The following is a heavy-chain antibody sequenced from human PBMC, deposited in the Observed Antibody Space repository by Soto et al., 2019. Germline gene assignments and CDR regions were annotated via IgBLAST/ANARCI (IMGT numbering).Heavy chain of an antibody. CDR2: IYYSGST. J-gene: IGHJ5*02. CDR1: GGSISSSSYY. CDR3: ASANRDDVPVDWFDP. V-gene: IGHV4-39*01. Sequence: SETLSLTCTVSGGSISSSSYYWGWIRQPPGKGLEWIGSIYYSGSTYYNPSLKSRVTISVDTSKNQFSLKLSSVTAADTAVYYCASANRDDVPVDWFDPWGQGTLVTVSS. D-gene: IGHD1-1*01.